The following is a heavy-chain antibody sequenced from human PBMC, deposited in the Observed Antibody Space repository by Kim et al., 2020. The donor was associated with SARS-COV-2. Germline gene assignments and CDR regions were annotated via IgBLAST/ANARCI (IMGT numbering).Heavy chain of an antibody. CDR2: IYYSGST. CDR1: GGSISSYY. V-gene: IGHV4-59*13. CDR3: PRAGSSQYYFDY. Sequence: SETLSLTCTVSGGSISSYYWSWIRQPPGKGLEWIGYIYYSGSTNYNPSLKSRVTISVDTSKNQFSLKLSSVTAADTAVYYCPRAGSSQYYFDYWGQGTLVTVSS. D-gene: IGHD6-13*01. J-gene: IGHJ4*02.